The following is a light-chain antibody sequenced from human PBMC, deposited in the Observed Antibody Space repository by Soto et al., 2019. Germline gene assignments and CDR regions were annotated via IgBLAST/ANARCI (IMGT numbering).Light chain of an antibody. Sequence: QSVLTRPPSVSGAPGQWVTIWCTGSSSNIGAGYDVHWYQQRPGTAPKLLISGNMNRPSGVPDRFSGSKSGTSASLAITGNEGEDAGAYYCQSYARARSSRYVLRTGTKRTVL. CDR1: SSNIGAGYD. J-gene: IGLJ1*01. CDR2: GNM. CDR3: QSYARARSSRYV. V-gene: IGLV1-40*01.